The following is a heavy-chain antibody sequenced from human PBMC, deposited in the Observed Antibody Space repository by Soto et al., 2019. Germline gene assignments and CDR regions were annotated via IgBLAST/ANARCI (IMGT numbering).Heavy chain of an antibody. V-gene: IGHV4-34*01. CDR3: ARKLEASIRHVEWFSYKWFDP. Sequence: PSETLSLTCDVHGDSLSGYAWSWIRQPPGKGLEWIGENTFRGVTNYHPSLKSRRSMSVDTSKNRISLNVSSVTAADTALYFCARKLEASIRHVEWFSYKWFDPWGPGTLVTVSS. D-gene: IGHD3-9*01. CDR1: GDSLSGYA. J-gene: IGHJ5*02. CDR2: NTFRGVT.